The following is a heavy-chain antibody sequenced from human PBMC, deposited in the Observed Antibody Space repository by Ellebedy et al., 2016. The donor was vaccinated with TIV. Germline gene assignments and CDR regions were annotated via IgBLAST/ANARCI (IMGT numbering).Heavy chain of an antibody. CDR3: AMNYYDSSGYYAHFDY. Sequence: ASVKVSCKASGYTFTSYYMHWVRQAPGQGLEWMGIINPSGGSTSYAQKFQGRVTMTRDTSTSTVYMELSSLRSEDTAVYYCAMNYYDSSGYYAHFDYWGQGTLVTVSS. J-gene: IGHJ4*02. CDR2: INPSGGST. V-gene: IGHV1-46*01. CDR1: GYTFTSYY. D-gene: IGHD3-22*01.